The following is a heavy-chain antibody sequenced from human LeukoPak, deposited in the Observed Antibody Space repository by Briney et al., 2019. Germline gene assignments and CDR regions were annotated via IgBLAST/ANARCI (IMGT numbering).Heavy chain of an antibody. J-gene: IGHJ5*02. Sequence: ASVKVSCKVSGYTLTELSMHWVRQAPGKGLEWMGGFDPEDGETIYAQKFQGRVTMTEDTSTDTAYMELSSLRSEDTAVYYCATCSRAVAGTWPNWFDPWGQGTLVTVSS. D-gene: IGHD6-19*01. V-gene: IGHV1-24*01. CDR1: GYTLTELS. CDR2: FDPEDGET. CDR3: ATCSRAVAGTWPNWFDP.